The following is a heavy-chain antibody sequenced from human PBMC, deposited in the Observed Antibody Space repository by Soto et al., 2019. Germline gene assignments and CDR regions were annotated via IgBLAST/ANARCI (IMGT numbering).Heavy chain of an antibody. J-gene: IGHJ4*02. CDR3: ARGRYCSGGSCYSASWYYFDY. D-gene: IGHD2-15*01. CDR1: GFTVSSNY. CDR2: IYSGGST. V-gene: IGHV3-66*01. Sequence: GGSLRLSCAASGFTVSSNYMSWVRQAPGKGLEWVSVIYSGGSTYYADSVKGRFTISRDNSKNTLYLQMNSLRAEDTAVYYCARGRYCSGGSCYSASWYYFDYWAQGNLVTVSA.